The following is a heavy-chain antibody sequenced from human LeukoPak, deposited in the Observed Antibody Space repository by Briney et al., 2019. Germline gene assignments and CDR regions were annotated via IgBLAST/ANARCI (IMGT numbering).Heavy chain of an antibody. D-gene: IGHD1-7*01. J-gene: IGHJ4*02. CDR3: AREDDWNYEDY. CDR1: GFTFSSYW. CDR2: IKQDGSEK. Sequence: RGSLRLSCAASGFTFSSYWMSWVRQAPGKGLEWVTNIKQDGSEKYYVDSVKGRFTISRDNAKNSLYLQMNSLRAEDTAIYYCAREDDWNYEDYWGQGTLVTVSS. V-gene: IGHV3-7*01.